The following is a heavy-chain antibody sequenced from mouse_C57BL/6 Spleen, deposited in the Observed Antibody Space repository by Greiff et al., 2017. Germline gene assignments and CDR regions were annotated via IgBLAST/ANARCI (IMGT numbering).Heavy chain of an antibody. CDR3: ARTGTVYVDY. D-gene: IGHD4-1*01. CDR2: IDPEDGDT. J-gene: IGHJ2*01. Sequence: EVQLQQSGAELVRPGASVKLSCTASGFNIKDYYMHWVKQRPEQGLEWIGRIDPEDGDTEYAPKFQGKATMTADPSSHTTYLQLSSLACEDTAVYYCARTGTVYVDYWGQGTTLTVSS. V-gene: IGHV14-1*01. CDR1: GFNIKDYY.